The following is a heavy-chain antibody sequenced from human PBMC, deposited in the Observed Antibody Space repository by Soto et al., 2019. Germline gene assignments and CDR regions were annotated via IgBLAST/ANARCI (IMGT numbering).Heavy chain of an antibody. CDR3: ASWELLAQLLGY. CDR1: GFTFSSYS. J-gene: IGHJ4*02. CDR2: ISSSSSYI. D-gene: IGHD1-26*01. Sequence: EVQLVESGGGLVKPGGSLRLSCAASGFTFSSYSMNWVRQAPGKGLEWVSSISSSSSYIYYADSVKGRFTISRDNAKNSLYLQMNSLRAEDTAVYYCASWELLAQLLGYWGQGTLVTVSS. V-gene: IGHV3-21*01.